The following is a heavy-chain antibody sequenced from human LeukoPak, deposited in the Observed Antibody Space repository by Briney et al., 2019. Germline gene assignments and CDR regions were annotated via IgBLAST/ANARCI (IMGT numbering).Heavy chain of an antibody. CDR1: GFTVSDNY. D-gene: IGHD5-18*01. CDR2: IYSAGTT. J-gene: IGHJ4*02. Sequence: GGSLRLSCAASGFTVSDNYISWVRQAPGKGLEWVALIYSAGTTHADSVRGRFTIARDKSKNMLYLQMNSLRAEDTAVYFCARAQGGKIQLWDYYFDYWGQGTLVTVSS. V-gene: IGHV3-66*01. CDR3: ARAQGGKIQLWDYYFDY.